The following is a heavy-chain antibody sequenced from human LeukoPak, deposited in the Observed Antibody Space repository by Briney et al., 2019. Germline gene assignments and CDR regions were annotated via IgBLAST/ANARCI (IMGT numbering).Heavy chain of an antibody. CDR2: IIPIFGTA. V-gene: IGHV1-69*13. D-gene: IGHD3-22*01. J-gene: IGHJ3*02. CDR3: ASLYYYDSSGPDDAFDI. Sequence: SVKVSCKASGGTFSSYAISWVRQAPGQGLEWVGGIIPIFGTANYAQKFQGRVTITADESTSTAYMELSSLRSEDTAVYYCASLYYYDSSGPDDAFDIWGQGTMVTVSS. CDR1: GGTFSSYA.